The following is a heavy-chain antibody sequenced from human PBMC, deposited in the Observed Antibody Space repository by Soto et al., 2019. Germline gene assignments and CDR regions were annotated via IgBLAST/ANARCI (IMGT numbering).Heavy chain of an antibody. J-gene: IGHJ6*02. CDR1: GFTFSTYA. Sequence: GGSLRLSCAASGFTFSTYAMNWVRQAPGKGLEWVSAISGGGGSTYYADSVKGRVTISRDNSKNTLYLQMNSLRAEDTAVYYCAKVSLGALTFTDYYYYGLDVWGQGTTVPVYS. V-gene: IGHV3-23*01. D-gene: IGHD1-26*01. CDR3: AKVSLGALTFTDYYYYGLDV. CDR2: ISGGGGST.